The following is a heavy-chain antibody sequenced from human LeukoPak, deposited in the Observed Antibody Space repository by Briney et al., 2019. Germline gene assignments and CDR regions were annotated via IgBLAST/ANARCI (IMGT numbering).Heavy chain of an antibody. D-gene: IGHD2-2*01. CDR1: GFTFRSYS. J-gene: IGHJ5*02. V-gene: IGHV3-48*04. Sequence: PGGSLRLSCAASGFTFRSYSMNWVRQAPGKGLEWVSYISSSSSTIYYADSVKGRFTISRDNAKNSLYLQMNSLRAEDTAVYYCARLGRCSSTSCDAWFDPWGQGTLVTVSS. CDR3: ARLGRCSSTSCDAWFDP. CDR2: ISSSSSTI.